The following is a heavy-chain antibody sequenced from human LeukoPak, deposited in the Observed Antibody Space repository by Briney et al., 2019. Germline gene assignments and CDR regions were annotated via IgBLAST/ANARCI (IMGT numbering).Heavy chain of an antibody. CDR3: VQWVDYDLLTGYYVPDY. J-gene: IGHJ4*02. CDR2: ITGGGGNK. D-gene: IGHD3-9*01. CDR1: GFSFSNYA. Sequence: GGSLRLSCAASGFSFSNYAMSWVRQAPGKGLEWVSVITGGGGNKYYADSVKGRFTISRENSKNTLYLQLNSLRAEDTAVYYCVQWVDYDLLTGYYVPDYWGQGSQVTVS. V-gene: IGHV3-23*01.